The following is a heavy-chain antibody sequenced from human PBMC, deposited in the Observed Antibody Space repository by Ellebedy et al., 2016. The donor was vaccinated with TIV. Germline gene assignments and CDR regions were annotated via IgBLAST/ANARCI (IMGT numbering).Heavy chain of an antibody. CDR3: ASLPHYGDSGP. D-gene: IGHD4-17*01. CDR1: GYTFTGYC. Sequence: AASVKVSCKASGYTFTGYCLHWVRQAPGHGLEWMGWINPNTGDTNYAQKFQGRVTMTRDTSISTAYMELSRLRSDDTAVYYCASLPHYGDSGPWGQGTLVTVSS. J-gene: IGHJ5*02. V-gene: IGHV1-2*02. CDR2: INPNTGDT.